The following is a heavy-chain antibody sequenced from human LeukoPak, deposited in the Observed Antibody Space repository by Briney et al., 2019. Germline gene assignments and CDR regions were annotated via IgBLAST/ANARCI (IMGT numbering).Heavy chain of an antibody. J-gene: IGHJ4*02. V-gene: IGHV4-59*08. CDR1: GASISNXS. CDR3: ARYIVKDPLYYFDY. D-gene: IGHD2-21*01. CDR2: IYYSGRT. Sequence: SETLSLTCTVSGASISNXSWSWIRQPPGKGLXXXGYIYYSGRTNYNPSLKSRVTIAVDTSKNQFSLRLSSVTAADTAVYYCARYIVKDPLYYFDYWGRGTPVTVSS.